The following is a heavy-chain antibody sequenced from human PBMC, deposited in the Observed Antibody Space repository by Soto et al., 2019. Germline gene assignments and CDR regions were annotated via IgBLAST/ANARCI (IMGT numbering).Heavy chain of an antibody. J-gene: IGHJ6*02. CDR1: GDSVSSNSAA. D-gene: IGHD5-12*01. CDR2: TYYRSKWYN. Sequence: SQTLSLTCAISGDSVSSNSAAWNWIRQSPSRGLEWLGRTYYRSKWYNDYAVSVKSRITINPDTSKNQFSLQLNSVTPEDTAVYYCARATHYSGYDVYYYYGMAVWGQASTVTVSS. V-gene: IGHV6-1*01. CDR3: ARATHYSGYDVYYYYGMAV.